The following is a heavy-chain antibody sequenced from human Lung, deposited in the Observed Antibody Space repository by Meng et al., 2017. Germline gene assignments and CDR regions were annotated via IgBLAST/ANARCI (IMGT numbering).Heavy chain of an antibody. J-gene: IGHJ4*02. Sequence: ASVKVSCKPSGYTFNAYYIHWVRQAPGQGLEWMGRINPNTDDTHYAQKFQDRVTMTRDTSISTAYMELSRLRSDDTAVYYCARDEDIAAAGKLFGDYWGQGTLVTVSS. D-gene: IGHD6-13*01. V-gene: IGHV1-2*06. CDR2: INPNTDDT. CDR3: ARDEDIAAAGKLFGDY. CDR1: GYTFNAYY.